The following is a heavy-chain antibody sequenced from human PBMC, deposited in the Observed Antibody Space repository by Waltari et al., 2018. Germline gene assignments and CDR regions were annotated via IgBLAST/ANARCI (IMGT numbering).Heavy chain of an antibody. CDR3: ARAYTYYYDSSGYLGDAFAI. Sequence: VQLQESGPGLVKPSETLSLNCAVSGYAISSGYYWGGIRPPPGKGLEWIGSIYHRGSPYYHPSLKTRVTISVDTSQHQFSLMLSSVTAADSAVYYCARAYTYYYDSSGYLGDAFAIWGQGTMVTVSS. D-gene: IGHD3-22*01. V-gene: IGHV4-38-2*01. CDR1: GYAISSGYY. CDR2: IYHRGSP. J-gene: IGHJ3*02.